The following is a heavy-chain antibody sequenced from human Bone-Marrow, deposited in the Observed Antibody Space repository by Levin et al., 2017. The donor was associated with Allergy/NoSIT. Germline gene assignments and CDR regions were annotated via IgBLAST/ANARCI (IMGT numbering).Heavy chain of an antibody. CDR1: GYTFTGYY. D-gene: IGHD3-10*01. CDR3: ARLTSYYYGSGRKGEARNDAFDI. V-gene: IGHV1-2*02. Sequence: ASVKVSCKASGYTFTGYYMHWVRQAPGQGLEWMGWINPNSGGTNYAQKFQGRVTMTRDTSISTAYMELSRLRSDDTAVYYCARLTSYYYGSGRKGEARNDAFDIWGQGTMVTVSS. J-gene: IGHJ3*02. CDR2: INPNSGGT.